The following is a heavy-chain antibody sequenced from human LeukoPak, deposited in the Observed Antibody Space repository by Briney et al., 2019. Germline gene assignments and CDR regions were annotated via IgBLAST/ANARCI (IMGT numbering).Heavy chain of an antibody. J-gene: IGHJ4*02. CDR3: AKDLDYYGSGSPDY. V-gene: IGHV3-23*01. CDR1: GFTFSSYA. D-gene: IGHD3-10*01. CDR2: ISGSGGST. Sequence: GGSLRLSCAASGFTFSSYAMSWVRQAPGKGLEWVSAISGSGGSTYYADSVRGRFTISRDNSKNTLYLQMNSLRAEDTAVYYCAKDLDYYGSGSPDYWGQGTLVTVSS.